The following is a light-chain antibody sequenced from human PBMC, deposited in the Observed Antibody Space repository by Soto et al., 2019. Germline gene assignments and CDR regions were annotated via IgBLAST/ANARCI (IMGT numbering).Light chain of an antibody. Sequence: DIQMTQSPSSLSASVGDRVTITCRAGQSISNYLNWYQQKSGKGPKLLIYAASSLQSGVPSRFSGSGSGTDFTLTISSLQPEDFVSYYCQQSYSTPTFGGGTKVEI. CDR2: AAS. J-gene: IGKJ4*01. V-gene: IGKV1-39*01. CDR1: QSISNY. CDR3: QQSYSTPT.